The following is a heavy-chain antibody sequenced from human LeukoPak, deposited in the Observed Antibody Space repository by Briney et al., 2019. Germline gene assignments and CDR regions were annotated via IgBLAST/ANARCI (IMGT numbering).Heavy chain of an antibody. V-gene: IGHV1-2*02. CDR2: INPNSGGT. CDR3: AREAAGYSSGQGILDY. CDR1: GYTFTGYY. J-gene: IGHJ4*02. D-gene: IGHD6-19*01. Sequence: GASVKVSCKASGYTFTGYYMHWVRQAPGQGLEWMGWINPNSGGTNYAQKFQGRVTMTRDTSISTAYMELRSLRSDDTAVYYCAREAAGYSSGQGILDYWGQGTLVTVSS.